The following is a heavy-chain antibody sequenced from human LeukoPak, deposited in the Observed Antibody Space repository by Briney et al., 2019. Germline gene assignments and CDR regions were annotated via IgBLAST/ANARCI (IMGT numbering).Heavy chain of an antibody. CDR1: GYTFTGYC. D-gene: IGHD6-19*01. CDR3: ARWKYSSGWADMYAYDI. Sequence: GASVKVSCKASGYTFTGYCMHLVRQAPGQGLELMGWIKPNSGGTNYAHKFKGRVTMARDTSTSTAYIELRRLRSDDTAVYYCARWKYSSGWADMYAYDIWGQGTRVTVSS. V-gene: IGHV1-2*07. CDR2: IKPNSGGT. J-gene: IGHJ3*02.